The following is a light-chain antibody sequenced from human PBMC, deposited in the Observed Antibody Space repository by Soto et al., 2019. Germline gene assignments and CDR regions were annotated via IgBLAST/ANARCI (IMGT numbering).Light chain of an antibody. CDR2: TNN. J-gene: IGLJ2*01. Sequence: QSVLTQPPSASGTPGQRVTISCSGSSSNIGSNYIYWYQQLPGTAPKLLIYTNNQRPSGVPDRSSGSKSGTSASLAISGLQSEDEADYYCAAWDDSLNGLVVFGGGTQLTVL. CDR1: SSNIGSNY. V-gene: IGLV1-44*01. CDR3: AAWDDSLNGLVV.